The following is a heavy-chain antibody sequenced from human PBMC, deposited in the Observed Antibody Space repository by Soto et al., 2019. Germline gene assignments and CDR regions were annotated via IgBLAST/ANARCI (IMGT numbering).Heavy chain of an antibody. CDR3: SRVPIRFLEWLLLGYYGMDV. CDR2: INHSGST. J-gene: IGHJ6*02. CDR1: GGSFSGYY. V-gene: IGHV4-34*01. D-gene: IGHD3-3*01. Sequence: SETLSLTCAVYGGSFSGYYWSWIRQPPGKGLEWIGEINHSGSTNYNPSLKSRVTISVDTSKNQFSLKLSSVTAADTAVYYCSRVPIRFLEWLLLGYYGMDVWGQGTTVTVSS.